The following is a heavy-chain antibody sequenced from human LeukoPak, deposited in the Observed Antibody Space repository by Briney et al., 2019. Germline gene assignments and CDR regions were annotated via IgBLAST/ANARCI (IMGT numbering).Heavy chain of an antibody. CDR2: ISWDGGST. CDR1: GFTFDDYT. V-gene: IGHV3-43*01. D-gene: IGHD1-1*01. Sequence: GGSLRLSCAASGFTFDDYTMHWVRQAPGKGLEWVSLISWDGGSTYYADSVKGRFTISRDNSKNSLYLQMNSLRTEDTALYYCAEDTGGGSAGWNDEGALDYWGQGTLVTVSS. CDR3: AEDTGGGSAGWNDEGALDY. J-gene: IGHJ4*02.